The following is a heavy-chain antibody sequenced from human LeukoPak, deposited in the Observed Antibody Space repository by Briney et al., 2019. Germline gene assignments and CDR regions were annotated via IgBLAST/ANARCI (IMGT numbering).Heavy chain of an antibody. Sequence: GGSLRLSCAASGFTFSSYAMSWVRQAPGKGLEWVSAISGSGGSTYYADSVKGRFTISRDNSKNTLYLQMNSLRAEDTAVYYCAKDLTALRDDSSNFGYWGQGTLVTVSS. J-gene: IGHJ4*02. CDR3: AKDLTALRDDSSNFGY. CDR2: ISGSGGST. D-gene: IGHD3-22*01. V-gene: IGHV3-23*01. CDR1: GFTFSSYA.